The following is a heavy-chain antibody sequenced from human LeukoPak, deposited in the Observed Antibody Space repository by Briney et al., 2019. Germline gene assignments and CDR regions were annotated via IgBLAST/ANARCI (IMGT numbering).Heavy chain of an antibody. Sequence: PGGSMRLAWAAFGFTFSSYAMTWDSQVQGRGLGWVSHISSSTRSTYYADSVKGRFTISRDNSQNTLFLQMNSLRAEDTAVYYCAKEGPGQDAFDIWGQGTMVTVSS. J-gene: IGHJ3*02. CDR3: AKEGPGQDAFDI. V-gene: IGHV3-23*01. CDR1: GFTFSSYA. CDR2: ISSSTRST.